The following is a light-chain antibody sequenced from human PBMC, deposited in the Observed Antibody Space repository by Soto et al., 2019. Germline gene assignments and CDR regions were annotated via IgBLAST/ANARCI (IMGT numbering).Light chain of an antibody. V-gene: IGLV2-11*01. Sequence: QSALTQPRSVSESPGQSVTISCTGASGDVGGYNFVSWYQQHPGKAPKLLIYGVTKRPSGVPDRFSGSKSGNTASLTISGLQAEDEADYYCCSYAGSYTWVFGGGTKVTVL. CDR3: CSYAGSYTWV. CDR1: SGDVGGYNF. CDR2: GVT. J-gene: IGLJ3*02.